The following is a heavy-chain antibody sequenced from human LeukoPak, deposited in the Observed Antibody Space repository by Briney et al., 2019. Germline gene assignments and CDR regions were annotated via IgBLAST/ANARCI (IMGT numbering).Heavy chain of an antibody. J-gene: IGHJ3*02. Sequence: PGRSLRLSCAASGFTFSSYAMHWVRQAPGKGLEWVAVISYDGSNKYYADSVKGRFTISRDNSKNTLYLQMNSLRAEDTAVYYCARDSPYYYGSGSYDAFDIWGQGTMVTVSS. V-gene: IGHV3-30*04. CDR3: ARDSPYYYGSGSYDAFDI. CDR1: GFTFSSYA. CDR2: ISYDGSNK. D-gene: IGHD3-10*01.